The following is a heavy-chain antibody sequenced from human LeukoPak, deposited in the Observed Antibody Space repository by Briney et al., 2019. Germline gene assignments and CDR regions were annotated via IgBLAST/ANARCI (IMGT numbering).Heavy chain of an antibody. CDR3: TREVAGTGGFDY. CDR2: TYHRSTCYD. D-gene: IGHD6-13*01. V-gene: IGHV6-1*01. J-gene: IGHJ4*02. Sequence: SQTVSLTCAISGYSVSSNKAAWNWITQSPSRCLEWLGRTYHRSTCYDDYVVSVRSRLTITPDISKNQVSLQLDSVTPEDTAVYYCTREVAGTGGFDYWGQGITVTVSS. CDR1: GYSVSSNKAA.